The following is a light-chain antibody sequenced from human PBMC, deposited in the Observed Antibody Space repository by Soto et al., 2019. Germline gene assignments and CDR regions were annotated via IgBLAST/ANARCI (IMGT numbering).Light chain of an antibody. V-gene: IGLV1-44*01. CDR3: AAWDDSLSGNV. CDR2: SNN. CDR1: SSNIGTNT. J-gene: IGLJ1*01. Sequence: QSVLTQPPSASGTPGQRVTTSCSGSSSNIGTNTVNWYQQLPGTAPKLLIYSNNQRPSGVPDRFSGSKSGTSASLAISGLQSEDEADYYCAAWDDSLSGNVFGSGTKVTVL.